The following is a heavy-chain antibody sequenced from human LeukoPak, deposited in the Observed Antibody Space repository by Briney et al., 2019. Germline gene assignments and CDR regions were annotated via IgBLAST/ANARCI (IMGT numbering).Heavy chain of an antibody. CDR1: GRSISSFY. Sequence: PSETLSLTCTVSGRSISSFYWSWIRQPPGKGLEWIGYIYYSGNTNYNPSLKSRVTLSVDTSKNQFSLKLSSVTAADTAVYYCAREDPQTTVPEGMDVWGQGTTVTVSS. V-gene: IGHV4-59*01. D-gene: IGHD4-17*01. CDR3: AREDPQTTVPEGMDV. J-gene: IGHJ6*02. CDR2: IYYSGNT.